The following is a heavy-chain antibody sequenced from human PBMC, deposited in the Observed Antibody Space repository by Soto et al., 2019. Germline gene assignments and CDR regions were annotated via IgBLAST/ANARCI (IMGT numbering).Heavy chain of an antibody. CDR1: GVTFSSYA. V-gene: IGHV3-23*01. Sequence: EVQLLDSGGGLVQPGGSLRLSCAASGVTFSSYAMNWVRQAPGKGLEWVSVISGSGDSTYYADSVKGRFTSSRDNSKNTLYLQMNSLRTEDTAVYYCARRGPGTYFDYWGQGTLVTVSS. J-gene: IGHJ4*02. CDR3: ARRGPGTYFDY. CDR2: ISGSGDST. D-gene: IGHD6-13*01.